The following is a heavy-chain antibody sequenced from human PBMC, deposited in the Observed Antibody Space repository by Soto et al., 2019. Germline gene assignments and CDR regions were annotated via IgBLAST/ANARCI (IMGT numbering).Heavy chain of an antibody. J-gene: IGHJ4*02. Sequence: PGVSLRLSCAVTGFNFISYAIHWVRQAPGKGQEWVAIISYDGSNKYYADSVKGRFTISRDNSNNTQFLQMSSRRLEEKAFNYSARDLVGMAADYDYFGQGTLVTVSS. CDR3: ARDLVGMAADYDY. D-gene: IGHD1-26*01. CDR2: ISYDGSNK. CDR1: GFNFISYA. V-gene: IGHV3-30-3*01.